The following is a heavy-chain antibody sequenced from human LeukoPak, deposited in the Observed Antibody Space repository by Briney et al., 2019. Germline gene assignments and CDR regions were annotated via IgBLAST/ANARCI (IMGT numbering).Heavy chain of an antibody. D-gene: IGHD3-16*01. CDR3: ARQGAGILDY. CDR2: INHSGST. V-gene: IGHV4-34*01. J-gene: IGHJ4*02. Sequence: PSETLSLTCAVYGGSFSGYYWSWIRQPPGKGLEWIGEINHSGSTNYNPSLKSRVTISVDTSKNQFSLKLSSVTAADTAVYYCARQGAGILDYWGQGTLVTVSS. CDR1: GGSFSGYY.